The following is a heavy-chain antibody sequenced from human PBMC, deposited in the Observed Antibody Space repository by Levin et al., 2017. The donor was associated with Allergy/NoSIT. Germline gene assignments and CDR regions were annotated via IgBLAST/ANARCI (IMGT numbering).Heavy chain of an antibody. CDR1: GFSFKSYA. D-gene: IGHD6-13*01. J-gene: IGHJ4*02. CDR3: AKETAAIGSPLLDH. Sequence: HPGESLKISCSASGFSFKSYAMSWVRQAPGKGLEWVSGIRETGASTFYADSVKGRFTISRDNSKNTLSLQMNSLRDEDSALYYCAKETAAIGSPLLDHWGQGIRVTVSS. CDR2: IRETGAST. V-gene: IGHV3-23*01.